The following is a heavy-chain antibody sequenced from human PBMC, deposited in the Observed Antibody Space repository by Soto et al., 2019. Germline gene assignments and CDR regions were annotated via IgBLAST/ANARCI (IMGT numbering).Heavy chain of an antibody. J-gene: IGHJ3*02. CDR1: GGCR. D-gene: IGHD3-10*01. CDR2: IYHSGST. V-gene: IGHV4-30-2*01. CDR3: ARRYGSAFDI. Sequence: GGCRRSFNRQPPGKGLEWIGYIYHSGSTYYNPSLKSRVTISVDRSKNQFSLKLSSVTAADTAVYYCARRYGSAFDIWGQGTMVTVSS.